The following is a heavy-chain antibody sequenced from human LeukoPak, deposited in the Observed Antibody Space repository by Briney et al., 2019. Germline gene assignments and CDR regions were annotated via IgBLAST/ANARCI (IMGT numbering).Heavy chain of an antibody. Sequence: GGSLRLSCAASGFTVSSNYMSWVRQAPGKGLEWVSVIYSDGTSYYADSMKGRFTISRDNSRNTLYLQMNSLRPEDTAVYYCATPRGIWGVSLDHWGQGTLVTVSS. D-gene: IGHD3-10*01. V-gene: IGHV3-53*01. J-gene: IGHJ4*02. CDR3: ATPRGIWGVSLDH. CDR2: IYSDGTS. CDR1: GFTVSSNY.